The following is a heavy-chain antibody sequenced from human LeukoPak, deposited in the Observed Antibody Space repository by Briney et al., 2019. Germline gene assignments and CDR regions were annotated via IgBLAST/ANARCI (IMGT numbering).Heavy chain of an antibody. CDR1: GFTFSSYA. J-gene: IGHJ4*02. Sequence: GGSLRLSCAASGFTFSSYAMSWVRQAPGKGLEWVSSISGSGGSTYYADSVKGRFTISRDNSKNTLYLQMNSLRAEDTAVYYCAKDYYDSSGQKGSYYFDYWGQGTLVTVSS. CDR2: ISGSGGST. D-gene: IGHD3-22*01. CDR3: AKDYYDSSGQKGSYYFDY. V-gene: IGHV3-23*01.